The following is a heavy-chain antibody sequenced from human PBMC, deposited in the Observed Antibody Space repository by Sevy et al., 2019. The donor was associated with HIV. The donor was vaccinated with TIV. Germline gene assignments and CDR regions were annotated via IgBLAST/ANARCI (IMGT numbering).Heavy chain of an antibody. Sequence: SETLSLTCTVSVGSISSGGYYWSWIRQHPGKGLEWIGYIYYSGSTYYNPSLKSRVTISVDTSKNQFSLKLSSVTAADTAVYYCARISSPYCSGGSCYSPWYFDLWGRGTLVTVSS. V-gene: IGHV4-31*03. D-gene: IGHD2-15*01. CDR3: ARISSPYCSGGSCYSPWYFDL. CDR1: VGSISSGGYY. J-gene: IGHJ2*01. CDR2: IYYSGST.